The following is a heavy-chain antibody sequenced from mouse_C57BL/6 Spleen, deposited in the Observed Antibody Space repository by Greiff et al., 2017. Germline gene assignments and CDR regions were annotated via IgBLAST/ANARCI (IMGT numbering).Heavy chain of an antibody. CDR1: GFTFSDYG. J-gene: IGHJ3*01. Sequence: EVHLVESGGGLVKPGGSLKLSCAASGFTFSDYGMHWVRQAPEKGLEWVAYISSGSSTIYYADTVKGRFTISRDNAKNTLFLQMTSLRSEDTAMYYCARGSTPAWFAYWGQGTLVTVSA. CDR2: ISSGSSTI. D-gene: IGHD1-1*01. CDR3: ARGSTPAWFAY. V-gene: IGHV5-17*01.